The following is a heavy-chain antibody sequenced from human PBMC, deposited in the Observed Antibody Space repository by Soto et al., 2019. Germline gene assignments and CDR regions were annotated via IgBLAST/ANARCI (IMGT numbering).Heavy chain of an antibody. D-gene: IGHD3-3*01. CDR1: GFTFSSYA. CDR3: AKDRGELRFLEWLSLSSGPTYYYYGMDV. CDR2: ISGSGGST. V-gene: IGHV3-23*01. Sequence: GGSLRLSCAASGFTFSSYAMSWVRQAPGKGLEWVSAISGSGGSTYYADSVKGRFTISRDNSKNTLYLQMNSLRAEDTAVYYCAKDRGELRFLEWLSLSSGPTYYYYGMDVWGQGTTVTVSS. J-gene: IGHJ6*02.